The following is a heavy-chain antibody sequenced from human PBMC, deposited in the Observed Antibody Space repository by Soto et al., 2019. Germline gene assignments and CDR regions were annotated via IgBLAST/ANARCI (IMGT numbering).Heavy chain of an antibody. V-gene: IGHV3-64D*06. J-gene: IGHJ4*02. D-gene: IGHD4-17*01. CDR2: ISSDGDIT. Sequence: GGSLRLSCSASGFTFSEYSMHWVRQAPGKGLQYVSTISSDGDITYYADSVKGRFTISRDNSKNTLYLQMNSLRPEDTAVYYCARATVTTDYWGQGTLVTVSS. CDR3: ARATVTTDY. CDR1: GFTFSEYS.